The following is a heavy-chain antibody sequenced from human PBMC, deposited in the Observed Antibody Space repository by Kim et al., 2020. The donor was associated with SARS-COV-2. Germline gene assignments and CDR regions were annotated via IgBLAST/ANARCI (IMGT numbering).Heavy chain of an antibody. CDR1: GFTFSTYG. J-gene: IGHJ3*02. CDR2: VWYDGNRK. D-gene: IGHD3-10*01. V-gene: IGHV3-33*06. Sequence: GGSLRLSCAASGFTFSTYGMHWVRQAPGKGLEWVAAVWYDGNRKYYADSVKGRFTISRDNSANTLYLQMNSLRAEDTAMYYCAKDQFSYGSGAYYYDAFDTWGQGTMVTVSS. CDR3: AKDQFSYGSGAYYYDAFDT.